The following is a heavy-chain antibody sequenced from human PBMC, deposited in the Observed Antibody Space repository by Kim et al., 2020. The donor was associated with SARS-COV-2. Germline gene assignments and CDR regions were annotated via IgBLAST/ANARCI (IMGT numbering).Heavy chain of an antibody. Sequence: TKYAQEFKGRVPMSRETSISTAYMELGRLRPDDTAVYYWARAVWFGADFDYWGQGTLVTVSS. CDR3: ARAVWFGADFDY. CDR2: T. J-gene: IGHJ4*02. D-gene: IGHD3-10*01. V-gene: IGHV1-2*02.